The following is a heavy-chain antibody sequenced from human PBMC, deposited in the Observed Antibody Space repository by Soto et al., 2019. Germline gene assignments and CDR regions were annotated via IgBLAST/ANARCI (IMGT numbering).Heavy chain of an antibody. CDR2: ISPYGNT. CDR3: ARDRSTHDY. CDR1: GYTFSSYG. D-gene: IGHD1-1*01. J-gene: IGHJ4*02. V-gene: IGHV1-18*01. Sequence: QVQLVQSGGEVKKPGASVKVSCQTSGYTFSSYGVSWVRQAPGQGLEWMGWISPYGNTDYAQKFQDRVTMTTDTSTSTAYMELRSLSSDDTPLYYCARDRSTHDYWGQGTLVTVSS.